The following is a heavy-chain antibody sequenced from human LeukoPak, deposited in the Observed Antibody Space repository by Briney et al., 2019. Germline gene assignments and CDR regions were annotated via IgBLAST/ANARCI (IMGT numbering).Heavy chain of an antibody. V-gene: IGHV3-21*01. D-gene: IGHD3-10*01. J-gene: IGHJ3*02. CDR1: GFTFSSYG. CDR3: ARGRSITLLRGVAMSDGFDI. CDR2: TDTSGNYI. Sequence: KAGGSLRLSCAASGFTFSSYGMNWVRQAPGKGLEWVSFTDTSGNYIYYGDSVKGRFTISRDNAKNLVFLQMNGLRAEDTAVYYCARGRSITLLRGVAMSDGFDIWGQGAMVAVSS.